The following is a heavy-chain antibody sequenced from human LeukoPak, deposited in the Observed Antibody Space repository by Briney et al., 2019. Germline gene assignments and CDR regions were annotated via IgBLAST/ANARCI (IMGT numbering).Heavy chain of an antibody. CDR1: GFTFSSYA. CDR3: SEGGKCLLRKEMTDGFDI. D-gene: IGHD3-22*01. J-gene: IGHJ3*02. Sequence: AGGSLRLSCAASGFTFSSYAMHWVRQAPGKGLEWVAVISYDGSNKYYADSVKGRFTISRDTSKNTLYVQMNSLRAEDTAVYLSSEGGKCLLRKEMTDGFDIWGQGTVVTVSS. V-gene: IGHV3-30-3*01. CDR2: ISYDGSNK.